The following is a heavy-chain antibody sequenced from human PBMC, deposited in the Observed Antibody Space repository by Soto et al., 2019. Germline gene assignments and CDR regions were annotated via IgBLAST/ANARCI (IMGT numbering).Heavy chain of an antibody. J-gene: IGHJ4*02. CDR3: AGPRTAYDY. CDR2: INAGNGDT. V-gene: IGHV1-3*01. CDR1: GYTFSSYA. D-gene: IGHD2-2*01. Sequence: GASVKVSCKASGYTFSSYAIHWVRQAPGQRLEWMGWINAGNGDTKHSQKFQGRVTITRDTSASTAYMELSSLRSEDTAVYYCAGPRTAYDYWGQGTLVTVSS.